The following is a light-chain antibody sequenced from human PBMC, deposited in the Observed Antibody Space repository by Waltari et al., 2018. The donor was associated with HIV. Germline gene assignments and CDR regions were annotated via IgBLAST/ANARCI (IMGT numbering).Light chain of an antibody. Sequence: SYVLTQPPSVSVAPGKTARISCGGENIESSSVHWYQQNPGQAPVLVIYDDTDRPSGIPERFSASNTGNTATLTISRVEAGDEADYYCQVWDSTSDHATFGGGTKLTV. V-gene: IGLV3-21*04. CDR3: QVWDSTSDHAT. J-gene: IGLJ2*01. CDR2: DDT. CDR1: NIESSS.